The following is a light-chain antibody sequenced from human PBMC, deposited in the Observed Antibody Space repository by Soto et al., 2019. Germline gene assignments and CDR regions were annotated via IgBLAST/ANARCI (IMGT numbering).Light chain of an antibody. CDR2: LNSDGSH. CDR3: QTWGSGIVV. V-gene: IGLV4-69*01. CDR1: SGHSNYA. J-gene: IGLJ2*01. Sequence: QLVLTQSPSASASLGASVKLTCTRSSGHSNYAIAWHQQQSEKGPRYLMKLNSDGSHSKGDGIPDRFSGSSSGAERYLTISILQSEEAADYYCQTWGSGIVVFGGGTQLTVL.